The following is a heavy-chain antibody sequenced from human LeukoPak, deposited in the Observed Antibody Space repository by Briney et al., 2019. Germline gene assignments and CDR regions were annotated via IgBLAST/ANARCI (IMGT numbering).Heavy chain of an antibody. CDR2: IYTSGST. CDR1: GGSISSYY. V-gene: IGHV4-4*09. CDR3: ARGEAYYDFWSGYLNNWFDP. Sequence: SETLSLTCTVSGGSISSYYWSWIRQPPGKGLEWIGYIYTSGSTNYNPSLKSRVTISVDTSKNQFSLKLSPVTAADTAVYYCARGEAYYDFWSGYLNNWFDPWGQGTLVTVSS. J-gene: IGHJ5*02. D-gene: IGHD3-3*01.